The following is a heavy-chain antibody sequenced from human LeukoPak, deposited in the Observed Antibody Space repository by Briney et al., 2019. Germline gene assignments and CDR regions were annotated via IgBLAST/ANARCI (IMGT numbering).Heavy chain of an antibody. J-gene: IGHJ4*02. CDR3: ASVTYSNRQFDY. CDR1: GGSTSVYY. D-gene: IGHD6-13*01. V-gene: IGHV4-59*12. Sequence: PSETLSLTCTVSGGSTSVYYWSWIRQPPGKGLEWIGHIYYSGSTNYNPSLKSRVTISLDTSKNQFSLKLNSLTAADTAVYYCASVTYSNRQFDYWGQGTLVTVSS. CDR2: IYYSGST.